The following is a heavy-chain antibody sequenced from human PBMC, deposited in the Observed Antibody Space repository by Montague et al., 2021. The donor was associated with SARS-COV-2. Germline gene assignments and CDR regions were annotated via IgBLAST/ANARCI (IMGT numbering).Heavy chain of an antibody. V-gene: IGHV4-31*03. CDR1: GGSIGSGGYY. CDR2: IYYSGST. J-gene: IGHJ2*01. CDR3: ARSPEPMIILIITSLNWYFDL. Sequence: TLSLTCTVSGGSIGSGGYYWSWIRQHPGKGLEWIGYIYYSGSTYYNPSLKSRVTISVDTSKNQFSLKMGSVTAADTAVYYCARSPEPMIILIITSLNWYFDLWGRGTLVTVSS. D-gene: IGHD3-22*01.